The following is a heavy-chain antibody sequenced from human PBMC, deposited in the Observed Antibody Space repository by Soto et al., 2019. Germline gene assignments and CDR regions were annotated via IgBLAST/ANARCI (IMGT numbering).Heavy chain of an antibody. D-gene: IGHD1-7*01. CDR2: MNPNSGNT. CDR3: ARETTAPTDFDS. Sequence: QVQLVQSGAEVKKPGASVKVSCKASGYTFTSYDINWVRQATGQGLEWMGWMNPNSGNTAYAQKFQGRVTMTRNTSISTAHMELSSLRSEDAAVYYCARETTAPTDFDSWGQGPLVTVSS. V-gene: IGHV1-8*01. CDR1: GYTFTSYD. J-gene: IGHJ4*02.